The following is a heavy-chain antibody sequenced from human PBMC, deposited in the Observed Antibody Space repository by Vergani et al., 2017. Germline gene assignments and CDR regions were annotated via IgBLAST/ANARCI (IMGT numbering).Heavy chain of an antibody. V-gene: IGHV3-9*01. CDR1: GFTFDDYA. D-gene: IGHD6-13*01. J-gene: IGHJ4*02. Sequence: EVQLVESGGGLVQPGRSLRLSCAASGFTFDDYAMHWVRQAPGKGLEWVSGISWNSGSIGYADSVKGRFTISRDNAKNSLYLQMNSLRAEDTALYYCAKDAYSSSWPHFDYWGQGTLVTVSS. CDR2: ISWNSGSI. CDR3: AKDAYSSSWPHFDY.